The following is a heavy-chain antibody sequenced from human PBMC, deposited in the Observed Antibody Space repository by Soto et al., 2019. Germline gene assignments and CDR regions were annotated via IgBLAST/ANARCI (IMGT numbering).Heavy chain of an antibody. CDR3: ATSQKGYNWNYFDH. D-gene: IGHD1-20*01. CDR1: GGSFSGYY. Sequence: SETLSLTCAVYGGSFSGYYWSWIRQPPGKGLEWIGEINHSGSTNYNPSLKSRVTISVDTSKNQFSLKVSGVSAADTAVYYCATSQKGYNWNYFDHWGQGALVTVPS. CDR2: INHSGST. V-gene: IGHV4-34*01. J-gene: IGHJ4*02.